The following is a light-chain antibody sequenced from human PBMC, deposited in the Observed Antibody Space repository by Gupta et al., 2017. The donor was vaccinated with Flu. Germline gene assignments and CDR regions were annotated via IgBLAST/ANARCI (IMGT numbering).Light chain of an antibody. Sequence: LPVTPGEPASISCRSSQSLLHSDGYNYLDWYVQKPGQAPQLLIFLASNRASGVPDRFSGSGSGTDFTLKITRVEAEDVGVYYCMQALQTGFGQGTKLEIK. CDR2: LAS. CDR3: MQALQTG. CDR1: QSLLHSDGYNY. J-gene: IGKJ2*03. V-gene: IGKV2-28*01.